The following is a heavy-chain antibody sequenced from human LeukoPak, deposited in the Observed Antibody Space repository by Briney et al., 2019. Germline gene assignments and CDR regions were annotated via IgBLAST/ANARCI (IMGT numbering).Heavy chain of an antibody. V-gene: IGHV4-39*01. CDR2: IYYSGST. J-gene: IGHJ4*02. Sequence: SETLSLTCTVSGGSISSTSYYWGWIRQPPGKGLEWIGNIYYSGSTSYNPSLKGRVTISVDTSKNQFSLKLSSVTAADTAVYYCARHQVAARPDYWGQGTLVTVSS. CDR1: GGSISSTSYY. CDR3: ARHQVAARPDY. D-gene: IGHD6-6*01.